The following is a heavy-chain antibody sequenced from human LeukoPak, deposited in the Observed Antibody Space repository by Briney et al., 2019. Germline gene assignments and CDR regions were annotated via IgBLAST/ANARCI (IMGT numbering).Heavy chain of an antibody. V-gene: IGHV1-2*02. CDR3: ARDGCSSTTCLDAFDI. CDR1: GYTFTGYY. J-gene: IGHJ3*02. D-gene: IGHD2-2*01. CDR2: INPNSGGT. Sequence: GASVKVSCKASGYTFTGYYMHWVRQAPGQGLEWMGWINPNSGGTNYAQKFQGRVTMTRDTSISTAYMELSRLRSDDTAVYYCARDGCSSTTCLDAFDIWGQGTMVTVSS.